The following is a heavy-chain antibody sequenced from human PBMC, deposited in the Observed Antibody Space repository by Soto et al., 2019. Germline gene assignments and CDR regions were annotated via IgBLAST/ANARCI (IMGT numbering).Heavy chain of an antibody. J-gene: IGHJ4*02. CDR2: IYYSGST. D-gene: IGHD6-19*01. Sequence: SETLSLTCTVSGGSISSSSYYWGWIRQPRGKGLEWIGSIYYSGSTYYNPSLKSRVTISVDTSKNQFSLKLSSVTAADTAVYYCARRPDSSGWYMFDYWGQGTLVTVSS. CDR3: ARRPDSSGWYMFDY. V-gene: IGHV4-39*01. CDR1: GGSISSSSYY.